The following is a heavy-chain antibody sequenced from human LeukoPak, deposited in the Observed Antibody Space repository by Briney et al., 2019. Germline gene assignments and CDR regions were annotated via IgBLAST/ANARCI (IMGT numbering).Heavy chain of an antibody. Sequence: GGSLKLSCAASGFTFSGSSMHWVRQASAKGLEWLGYIRDKANTYATAYAASVKGRFTISRDDSKNTAYLQMNSLKTEDTALYYCIRWPYDALDMWAQGTMVTVFS. J-gene: IGHJ3*02. CDR1: GFTFSGSS. CDR3: IRWPYDALDM. D-gene: IGHD4-23*01. V-gene: IGHV3-73*01. CDR2: IRDKANTYAT.